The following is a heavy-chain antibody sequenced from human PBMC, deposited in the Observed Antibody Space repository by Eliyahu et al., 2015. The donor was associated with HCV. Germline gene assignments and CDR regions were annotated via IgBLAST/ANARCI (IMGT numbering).Heavy chain of an antibody. CDR3: AKGGDTVRPNWFDP. CDR1: GFTFSAYA. Sequence: EVQLLESGGGLVQPGGSLRLSCAASGFTFSAYAMSWLRQAPGKGLEWVSTISGRADSTYYADSVKGRFTISRDNSKTTLYLQMNSLRAEDAAVYFCAKGGDTVRPNWFDPWGQGTLVTVSS. J-gene: IGHJ5*02. D-gene: IGHD4-11*01. V-gene: IGHV3-23*01. CDR2: ISGRADST.